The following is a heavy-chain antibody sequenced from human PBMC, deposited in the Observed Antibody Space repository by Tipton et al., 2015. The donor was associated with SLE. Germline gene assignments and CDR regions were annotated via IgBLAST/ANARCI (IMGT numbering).Heavy chain of an antibody. CDR1: GYSISSGYY. Sequence: TLSLTCAVSGYSISSGYYWGWIRQPPGKGLEWIGSIYHSGSTYYNPSLKSRVTISVDTSKNQFSLKLSPVAAADTAVYYCARGSGYCSGGSCYPNWFDPWGQGTLVTVSS. V-gene: IGHV4-38-2*01. D-gene: IGHD2-15*01. J-gene: IGHJ5*02. CDR3: ARGSGYCSGGSCYPNWFDP. CDR2: IYHSGST.